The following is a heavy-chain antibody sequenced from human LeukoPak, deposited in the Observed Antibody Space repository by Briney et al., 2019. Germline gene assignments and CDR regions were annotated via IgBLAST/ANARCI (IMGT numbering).Heavy chain of an antibody. D-gene: IGHD3-10*01. CDR2: IYYSGST. V-gene: IGHV4-59*01. CDR1: GGSISSYY. CDR3: PNGYGSGSAPYYFDY. J-gene: IGHJ4*02. Sequence: ASETLSLTCTVSGGSISSYYWSWIRQPPGKGLEWIGYIYYSGSTNYNPSLKSRVTISVDTSKNQFSLKLSSVTAADTAVYYCPNGYGSGSAPYYFDYLGQGTLVNGSS.